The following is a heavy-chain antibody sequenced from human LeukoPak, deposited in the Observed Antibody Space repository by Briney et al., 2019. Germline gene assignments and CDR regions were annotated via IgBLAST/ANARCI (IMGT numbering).Heavy chain of an antibody. V-gene: IGHV4-59*01. J-gene: IGHJ6*02. D-gene: IGHD2-2*01. CDR3: ARGPYCSSTSCYGYGMDV. CDR1: GGAIRSYY. CDR2: IYYSGST. Sequence: RASETLSLTCTVSGGAIRSYYWSWIRQPPGKGLEWIGYIYYSGSTTYNPSLKSRLTISVDTSKNQFSLDLRSVIAADTAVYYCARGPYCSSTSCYGYGMDVWGQGTTVTVSS.